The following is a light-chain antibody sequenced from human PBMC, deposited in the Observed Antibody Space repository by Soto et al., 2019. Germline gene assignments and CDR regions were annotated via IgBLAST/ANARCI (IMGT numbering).Light chain of an antibody. CDR2: DAS. CDR1: QSVSSY. J-gene: IGKJ1*01. Sequence: EIVLTQSPATLSLSPGERATLSCRASQSVSSYLAWYQQKPGQAPRLLIYDASTRATSVPDRFSGSGSGAEFTLTIDNLQSEDLGIYYCQQYNNWPPWTFGQGTKVDIK. CDR3: QQYNNWPPWT. V-gene: IGKV3-15*01.